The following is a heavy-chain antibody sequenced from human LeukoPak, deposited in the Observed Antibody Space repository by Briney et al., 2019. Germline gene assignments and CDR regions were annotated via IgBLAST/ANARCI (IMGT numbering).Heavy chain of an antibody. CDR3: ARTPSRYPGYYYDSSGYYSGEDY. Sequence: SETLSLTCTVSGYSISSGYYWGWIRQPPGKGLEWIGSIYHSGSTYYNPSLKSRVTISVDTSKNQFSLKLSSVTAADTAVYYCARTPSRYPGYYYDSSGYYSGEDYWGQGTLVTVSS. J-gene: IGHJ4*02. D-gene: IGHD3-22*01. CDR2: IYHSGST. CDR1: GYSISSGYY. V-gene: IGHV4-38-2*02.